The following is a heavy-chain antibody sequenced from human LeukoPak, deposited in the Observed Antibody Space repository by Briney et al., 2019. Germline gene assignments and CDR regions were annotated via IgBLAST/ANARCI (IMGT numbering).Heavy chain of an antibody. D-gene: IGHD6-19*01. CDR2: INHSGST. Sequence: PSETLSLTCAVYGGSFSGYYWSWIRQPPGKGLEWIGEINHSGSTNYNPSLKSRVTISVDTSKNQFSLKLSSVTAADTAVYHCARGAVAGGHDYWGQGTLVTVSS. CDR1: GGSFSGYY. J-gene: IGHJ4*02. CDR3: ARGAVAGGHDY. V-gene: IGHV4-34*01.